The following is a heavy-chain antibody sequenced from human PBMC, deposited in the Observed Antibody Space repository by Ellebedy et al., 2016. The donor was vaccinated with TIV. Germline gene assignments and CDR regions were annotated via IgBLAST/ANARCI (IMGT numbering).Heavy chain of an antibody. V-gene: IGHV3-20*04. Sequence: PGGSLRLSCAASGFNFDDYGLNWVRQAPGKGLEWVAGINWNGGSTGYADSVRGRFTISRDSAKNSLFLQMNSLRAEDTAVYYCAKGSDYYDSSGYSTDFGYWGQGTLVTVSS. D-gene: IGHD3-22*01. CDR3: AKGSDYYDSSGYSTDFGY. CDR1: GFNFDDYG. J-gene: IGHJ4*02. CDR2: INWNGGST.